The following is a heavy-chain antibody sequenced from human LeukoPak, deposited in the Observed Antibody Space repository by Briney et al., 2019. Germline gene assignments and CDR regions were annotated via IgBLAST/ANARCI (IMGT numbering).Heavy chain of an antibody. CDR3: AKGGGDGYTQPDY. V-gene: IGHV3-23*01. CDR2: ISGSGGST. D-gene: IGHD5-24*01. J-gene: IGHJ4*02. Sequence: GGSLRLSCAASGFTFSSYAMSWVRQAPGKGREWVSAISGSGGSTYYADSVKGRFTISRDNSKNTLYLQMNSLRAEDTAVYYCAKGGGDGYTQPDYWGQGTLVTVTS. CDR1: GFTFSSYA.